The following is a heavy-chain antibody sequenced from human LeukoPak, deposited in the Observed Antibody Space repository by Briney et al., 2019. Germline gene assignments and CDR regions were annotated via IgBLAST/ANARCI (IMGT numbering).Heavy chain of an antibody. J-gene: IGHJ6*02. V-gene: IGHV1-69*13. CDR1: GGTFSSYA. Sequence: SVKVSCMASGGTFSSYAISWVRQAPGQGLEWMGGIIPIFGTANYAQKFQGRVTITADESTSTAYMELSSLRSEDTAVYYCARRPLYCSSTSCSTQYYYYGMDVWGQGTTVTVSS. CDR3: ARRPLYCSSTSCSTQYYYYGMDV. CDR2: IIPIFGTA. D-gene: IGHD2-2*01.